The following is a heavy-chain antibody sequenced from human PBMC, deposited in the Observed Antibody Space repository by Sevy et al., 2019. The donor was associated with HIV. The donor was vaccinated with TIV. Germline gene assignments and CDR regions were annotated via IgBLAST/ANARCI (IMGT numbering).Heavy chain of an antibody. Sequence: SETLSLTCTVSGGSISSGSYYWSWIRQPAGKGLEWIGRIYTSGSTNYNPSLKSRVTISVDTSKNQFSLKLSSVTAADTAVYYCARDRITMVRGVILDAFDIWGQGTMVTVSS. CDR3: ARDRITMVRGVILDAFDI. J-gene: IGHJ3*02. D-gene: IGHD3-10*01. V-gene: IGHV4-61*02. CDR2: IYTSGST. CDR1: GGSISSGSYY.